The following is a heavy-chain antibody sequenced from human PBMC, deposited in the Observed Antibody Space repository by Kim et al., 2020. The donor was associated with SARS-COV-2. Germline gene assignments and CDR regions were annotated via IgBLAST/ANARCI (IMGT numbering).Heavy chain of an antibody. CDR3: ANSPRTPWGYFDY. V-gene: IGHV3-43*01. Sequence: GGSLRLSCAASGFTFDDYTMHWVRQAPGKGLEWVSLISWDGGSTYYADSVKGRFTISRDNSKNSLYLQMNSLRTEDTALYYCANSPRTPWGYFDYWGQGT. CDR1: GFTFDDYT. D-gene: IGHD3-16*01. CDR2: ISWDGGST. J-gene: IGHJ4*02.